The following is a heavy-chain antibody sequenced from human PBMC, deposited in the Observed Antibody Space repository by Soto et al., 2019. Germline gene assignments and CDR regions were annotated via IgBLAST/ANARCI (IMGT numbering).Heavy chain of an antibody. V-gene: IGHV3-74*01. CDR2: INSDGSDT. CDR1: GFTFTSYW. Sequence: GGSLRLSCAASGFTFTSYWMYWVRQAPGKGLVWVSRINSDGSDTSYAASVKGRFTISRDNAKNTLYLQMNSLRAEDTAIYYCTRDRGWPLFDYWGQGAQVTVSS. D-gene: IGHD6-19*01. J-gene: IGHJ4*02. CDR3: TRDRGWPLFDY.